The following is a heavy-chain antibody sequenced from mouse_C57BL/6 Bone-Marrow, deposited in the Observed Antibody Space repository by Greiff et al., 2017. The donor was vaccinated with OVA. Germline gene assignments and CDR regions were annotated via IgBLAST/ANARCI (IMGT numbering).Heavy chain of an antibody. D-gene: IGHD1-1*01. Sequence: EVQLQQSGPELVKPGASVKIPCKASGYTFTDYNMDWVKQSHGKSLEWIGAINPNNGGTIYNQKFKGKATLTVDKSSSTAYMELRSLTSEDTAGYYCARGFYYYGSTYYYAMDYWGQGTSVTVSS. CDR1: GYTFTDYN. J-gene: IGHJ4*01. CDR3: ARGFYYYGSTYYYAMDY. V-gene: IGHV1-18*01. CDR2: INPNNGGT.